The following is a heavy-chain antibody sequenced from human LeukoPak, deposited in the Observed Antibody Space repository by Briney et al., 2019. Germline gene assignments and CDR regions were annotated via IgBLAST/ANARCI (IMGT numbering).Heavy chain of an antibody. D-gene: IGHD3-10*01. CDR3: ALLGSYSDY. V-gene: IGHV3-23*01. Sequence: GGSLRLSCAASGLTFSSYAMSWVRQAPGKGLEWVSAMSGSGGSTDYSDSVKGRFTISRDNAKNTLYLQMDSLGVEDTAVYYCALLGSYSDYWGQGTLVTVSS. J-gene: IGHJ4*02. CDR1: GLTFSSYA. CDR2: MSGSGGST.